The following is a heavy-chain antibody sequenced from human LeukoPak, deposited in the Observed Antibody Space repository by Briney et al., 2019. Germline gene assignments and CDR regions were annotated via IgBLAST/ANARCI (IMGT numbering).Heavy chain of an antibody. D-gene: IGHD3-22*01. CDR3: AKSPSSGYYYGAFDI. CDR1: GFAFKTYA. J-gene: IGHJ3*02. CDR2: ISASGGST. Sequence: GGSLRLSCAASGFAFKTYAMSWVRQAPGKGLEWVSDISASGGSTYYADSVKGRFTISRDNSKNTLYLQMNSLRAEDTAVYYCAKSPSSGYYYGAFDIWGQGTMVTVSS. V-gene: IGHV3-23*01.